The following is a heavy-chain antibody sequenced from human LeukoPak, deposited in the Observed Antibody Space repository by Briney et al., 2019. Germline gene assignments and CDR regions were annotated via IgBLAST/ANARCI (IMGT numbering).Heavy chain of an antibody. V-gene: IGHV3-7*02. J-gene: IGHJ4*02. CDR2: IKQIKQDGSEK. CDR1: GFTFSSYW. Sequence: GGSLRLSCTASGFTFSSYWMSWVRQAPGKGLEWVANIKQIKQDGSEKDYVDSVKGRFSISRDNSKNTLFLQMDSLRAEDTAVYYCASGYTYYYGSGSYHWGQGTLVTVSS. CDR3: ASGYTYYYGSGSYH. D-gene: IGHD3-10*01.